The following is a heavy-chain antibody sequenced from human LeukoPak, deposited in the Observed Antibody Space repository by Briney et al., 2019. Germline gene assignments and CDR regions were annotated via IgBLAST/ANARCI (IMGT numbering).Heavy chain of an antibody. CDR3: ARPGYCSGGSCRGYFDY. J-gene: IGHJ4*02. D-gene: IGHD2-15*01. V-gene: IGHV3-66*04. CDR2: IYSGGST. Sequence: PGGSLRLSCAASGFTVSSNYMSWVRQAPGKGLEWVSVIYSGGSTYYADSVKGRFTISRDNSKNTLYLQMNSLRAEDTAVYYCARPGYCSGGSCRGYFDYWGQGTLVTVSS. CDR1: GFTVSSNY.